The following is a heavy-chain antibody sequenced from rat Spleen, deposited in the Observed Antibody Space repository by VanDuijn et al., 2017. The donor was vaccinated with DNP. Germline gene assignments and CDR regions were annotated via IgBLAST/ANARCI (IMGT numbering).Heavy chain of an antibody. CDR3: ARGPNYGGYSDFFDY. CDR2: INKDSRII. CDR1: GFNFNDYW. V-gene: IGHV4-2*01. J-gene: IGHJ2*01. D-gene: IGHD1-11*01. Sequence: EVKLVESGGGLVQPGRSLKLSCAASGFNFNDYWMGWVRQAPGKGLEWIGEINKDSRIIKYSPSLKEKLTISRDNAQNTLYLQMSNLGAEDTAIYYCARGPNYGGYSDFFDYWGQGVMVTVSS.